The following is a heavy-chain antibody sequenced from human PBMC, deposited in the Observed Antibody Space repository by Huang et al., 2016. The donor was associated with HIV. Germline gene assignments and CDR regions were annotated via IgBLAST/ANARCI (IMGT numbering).Heavy chain of an antibody. V-gene: IGHV1-69*13. D-gene: IGHD4-17*01. CDR2: IIPMFGTP. CDR1: GGTFSKYA. J-gene: IGHJ4*02. Sequence: QVQLVQSGAEVKTPGSSVKVSCKASGGTFSKYAISWVRQAPGQGLEGMGGIIPMFGTPNYARKFQGRVTITADDSTSTTDVEVSSLRSEDTALYYCARGQLGSYGDYDVLYWGQGTLVTVSS. CDR3: ARGQLGSYGDYDVLY.